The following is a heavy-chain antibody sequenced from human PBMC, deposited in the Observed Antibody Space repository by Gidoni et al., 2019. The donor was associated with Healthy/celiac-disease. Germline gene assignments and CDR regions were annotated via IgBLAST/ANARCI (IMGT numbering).Heavy chain of an antibody. CDR2: ICCSGGST. CDR1: GFPFSSYA. V-gene: IGHV3-23*01. CDR3: AKDAVQQLGGFDP. D-gene: IGHD6-13*01. Sequence: EVQLLAPAGGLVQPGGSLRPSCAGSGFPFSSYAMSWVRQAPGKGLEWVAGICCSGGSTYYADPVKGRSTISTKNSKNTLYLQMNSLRAEDTVVYYCAKDAVQQLGGFDPWGQGTLVTVSS. J-gene: IGHJ5*02.